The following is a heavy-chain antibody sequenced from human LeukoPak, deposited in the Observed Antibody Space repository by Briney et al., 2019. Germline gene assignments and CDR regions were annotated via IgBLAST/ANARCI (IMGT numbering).Heavy chain of an antibody. Sequence: SETLSLTCTISGGSISSHYWSWIRQPPGKGLEWIGYIYYSGSTNYNPSLKSRVTISVDTSKNQFSLKLSSVTAADTAVYYCARIVEMATITYYYYMDVWGKGTTVTVSS. D-gene: IGHD5-24*01. CDR1: GGSISSHY. CDR2: IYYSGST. J-gene: IGHJ6*03. CDR3: ARIVEMATITYYYYMDV. V-gene: IGHV4-59*11.